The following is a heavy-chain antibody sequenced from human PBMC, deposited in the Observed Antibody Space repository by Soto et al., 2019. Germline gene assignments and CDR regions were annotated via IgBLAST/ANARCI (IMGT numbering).Heavy chain of an antibody. J-gene: IGHJ5*02. CDR1: GFIFSSYG. CDR2: IWYDGSNT. D-gene: IGHD6-19*01. CDR3: AKYIAVAPGWLDP. Sequence: GGSLRLSCAASGFIFSSYGMHWVRKAPGKGLEWVAGIWYDGSNTFYSDAVKGRFSISRDNSKNTVDLQMNSLRAEDTAVYYCAKYIAVAPGWLDPWGQGIQVTVYS. V-gene: IGHV3-33*06.